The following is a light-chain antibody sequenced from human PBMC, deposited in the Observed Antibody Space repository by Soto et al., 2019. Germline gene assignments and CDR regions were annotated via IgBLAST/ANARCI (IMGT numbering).Light chain of an antibody. J-gene: IGKJ5*01. CDR2: KVS. CDR1: QSLVHSDGIAY. V-gene: IGKV2-30*02. CDR3: MQGTHWPIT. Sequence: DVVMTQSALSLPVTLGQPASISCRSNQSLVHSDGIAYFSWFQQRPGRSPRRXIYKVSNRDSGVPARFRGSGSGTDFALKISRVEAEDVGVYYCMQGTHWPITFGQGTRLEIK.